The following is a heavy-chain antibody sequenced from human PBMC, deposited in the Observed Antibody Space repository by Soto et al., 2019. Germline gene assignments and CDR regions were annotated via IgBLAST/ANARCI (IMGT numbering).Heavy chain of an antibody. CDR2: IIPIFATT. D-gene: IGHD6-6*01. V-gene: IGHV1-69*06. J-gene: IGHJ6*02. CDR1: GGTFTSYT. CDR3: ARLRKQLVRYYGMDV. Sequence: QVQLVQSGAEVKKPGSSVKVSCKASGGTFTSYTITWVRQAPGQGLEWMGGIIPIFATTNYAQKFQGRVTITADKSTSTAYMELSSLRSEDPAVYYCARLRKQLVRYYGMDVWGQGTTVTVSS.